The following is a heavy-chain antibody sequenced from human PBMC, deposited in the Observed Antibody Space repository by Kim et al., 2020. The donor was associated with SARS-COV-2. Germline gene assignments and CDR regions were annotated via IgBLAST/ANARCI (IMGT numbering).Heavy chain of an antibody. D-gene: IGHD3-10*01. Sequence: VGSLRLSCAAYGFTLSRYWVHWVRQVPGKGLVWVSRINEDGSFTDTVDSVGGRFYISRDKAKNTVYLEMNSLRGEDTGLYYCARDLRGLQAYWGQGTLVTVSS. J-gene: IGHJ4*02. CDR1: GFTLSRYW. CDR3: ARDLRGLQAY. V-gene: IGHV3-74*01. CDR2: INEDGSFT.